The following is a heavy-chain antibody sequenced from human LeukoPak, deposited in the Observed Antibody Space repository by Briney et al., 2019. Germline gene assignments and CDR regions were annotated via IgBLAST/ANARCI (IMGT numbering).Heavy chain of an antibody. CDR2: IYHSGNP. D-gene: IGHD3-22*01. CDR3: ARERGDNYESSGYKDY. J-gene: IGHJ4*02. Sequence: SETLSLTCTVSGYSISSGYYWGWIRQPPGKGLEWLGGIYHSGNPYYNPSLESRVIISVDTSENQFSLKLSSVTDADTAVYYCARERGDNYESSGYKDYWGQGTLVTVSS. V-gene: IGHV4-38-2*02. CDR1: GYSISSGYY.